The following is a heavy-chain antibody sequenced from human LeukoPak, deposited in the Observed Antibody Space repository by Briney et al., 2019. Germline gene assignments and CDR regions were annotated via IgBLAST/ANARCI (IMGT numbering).Heavy chain of an antibody. Sequence: SETLSLTCAVYGGSFSGYYWSWIRQPPGKGLEWIGEINHSGSTNYNPSLKSRVTISVDTSKNQFSLKLSSVTAADTAVYYCARYCSSTSCSVGETFDCWGQGTLVTVSS. CDR1: GGSFSGYY. D-gene: IGHD2-2*01. J-gene: IGHJ4*02. CDR3: ARYCSSTSCSVGETFDC. CDR2: INHSGST. V-gene: IGHV4-34*01.